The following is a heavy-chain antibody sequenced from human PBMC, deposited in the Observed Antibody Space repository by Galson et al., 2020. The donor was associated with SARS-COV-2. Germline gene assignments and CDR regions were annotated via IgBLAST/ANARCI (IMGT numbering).Heavy chain of an antibody. V-gene: IGHV5-51*01. Sequence: GESLKISCKGSGYSFTSYWIGWVRQMPGKGLEWMGIIYPGDSDTRYSTSFQGQVTISADKSISTAYLQWSSLKASDTAMYYCASDSVVPAAMYQSPTAFDIWGQGTMVTVSS. J-gene: IGHJ3*02. CDR3: ASDSVVPAAMYQSPTAFDI. D-gene: IGHD2-2*01. CDR2: IYPGDSDT. CDR1: GYSFTSYW.